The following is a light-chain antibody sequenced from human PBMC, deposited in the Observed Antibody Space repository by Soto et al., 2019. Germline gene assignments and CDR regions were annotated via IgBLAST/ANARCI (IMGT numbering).Light chain of an antibody. CDR1: QSVFGY. J-gene: IGKJ4*01. V-gene: IGKV3-11*01. CDR3: QQRSDSPPLT. CDR2: DAY. Sequence: EVVLTQSPATLSLSPGDRATLSCRASQSVFGYLAWYQHKPGQAPRLLIYDAYKRATGVPARFSGSRSETDFAPIISSLAPEDFAVYYCQQRSDSPPLTFGGGTKVEIK.